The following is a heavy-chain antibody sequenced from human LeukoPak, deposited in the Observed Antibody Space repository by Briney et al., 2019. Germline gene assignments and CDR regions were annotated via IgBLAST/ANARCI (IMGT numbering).Heavy chain of an antibody. CDR2: IWYDGSNK. D-gene: IGHD5-24*01. V-gene: IGHV3-33*01. J-gene: IGHJ5*02. CDR1: GFTFSSYG. CDR3: ARAQRWLQFTNWFDP. Sequence: GGSLRLSCAASGFTFSSYGMHWVRQAPGKGLEWVAVIWYDGSNKYYADSVKGRFTISRDNSKNTLYLQMTSLRAEDTAVYYCARAQRWLQFTNWFDPWGQGTLVTVSS.